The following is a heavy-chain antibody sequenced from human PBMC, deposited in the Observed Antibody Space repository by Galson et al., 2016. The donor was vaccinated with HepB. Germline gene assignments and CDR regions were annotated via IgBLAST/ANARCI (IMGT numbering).Heavy chain of an antibody. Sequence: SVKVSCKASGYSFRNYGITWVRQAPGQGLEWMGWISAYGGKTVYAQRFQGRLTMTTETSTTTASMELRNLRSDDTASYYCARGVEEDFWSGYSADYFDYWGQGTLVTVSS. J-gene: IGHJ4*02. V-gene: IGHV1-18*01. D-gene: IGHD3-3*01. CDR3: ARGVEEDFWSGYSADYFDY. CDR2: ISAYGGKT. CDR1: GYSFRNYG.